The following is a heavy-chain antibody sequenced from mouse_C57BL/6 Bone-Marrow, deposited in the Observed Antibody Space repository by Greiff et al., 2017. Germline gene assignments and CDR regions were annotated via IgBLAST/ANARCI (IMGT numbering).Heavy chain of an antibody. CDR1: GFTFTDYY. CDR3: ARYHYYGSIPYAMDY. J-gene: IGHJ4*01. Sequence: EVKVEESGGGLVQPGGSLSLSCAASGFTFTDYYMSWVRQPPGKALEWLGFIRNKANGYTTEYSASVKGRFTISRDNSQSILYLQMNALRAEDSATYYCARYHYYGSIPYAMDYWGQGTSVTVSS. V-gene: IGHV7-3*01. CDR2: IRNKANGYTT. D-gene: IGHD1-1*01.